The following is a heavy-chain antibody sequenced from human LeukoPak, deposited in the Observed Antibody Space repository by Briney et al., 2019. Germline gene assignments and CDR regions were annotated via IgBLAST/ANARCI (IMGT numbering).Heavy chain of an antibody. J-gene: IGHJ4*02. D-gene: IGHD4-17*01. CDR1: GFTLSNYG. CDR3: TKNAFGDYLPGDY. V-gene: IGHV3-30*02. Sequence: GGSLRLSCAASGFTLSNYGMHWVRQAPGKGLEWVAFIRSDEINKYYTDSVKGRFTISRDNSKNTLYLQMSSLRAGDTAVYYCTKNAFGDYLPGDYWGQGALVTVSS. CDR2: IRSDEINK.